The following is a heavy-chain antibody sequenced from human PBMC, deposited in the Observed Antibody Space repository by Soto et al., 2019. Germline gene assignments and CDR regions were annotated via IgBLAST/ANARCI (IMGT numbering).Heavy chain of an antibody. CDR1: GVTFSSYW. CDR2: IKQDGSEK. CDR3: ARDSTAALIYYYYGMDV. D-gene: IGHD6-6*01. V-gene: IGHV3-7*01. Sequence: PVGPLRHSCGAAGVTFSSYWVSWVRQTPGKGLEWVANIKQDGSEKYYVDSVKGRFTISRDNAKNSLYLQMNSLRAEDTAVYYCARDSTAALIYYYYGMDVWGQGTTVTVSS. J-gene: IGHJ6*02.